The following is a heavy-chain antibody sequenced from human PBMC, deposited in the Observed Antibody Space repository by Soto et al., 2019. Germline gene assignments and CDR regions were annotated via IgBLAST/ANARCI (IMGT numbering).Heavy chain of an antibody. CDR3: ASGYCADDICYYFDF. D-gene: IGHD2-8*01. CDR2: ISTFNGDT. V-gene: IGHV1-18*01. J-gene: IGHJ4*02. CDR1: GYTFTTYD. Sequence: QVQLVQSGPEVKKPGASVKVSCETSGYTFTTYDITWVRQAPGQGLEWMGWISTFNGDTKYEEKLQDRVTITTDTFTATAYMELRSLGSDDTAVYYCASGYCADDICYYFDFWGQGTLVTVSS.